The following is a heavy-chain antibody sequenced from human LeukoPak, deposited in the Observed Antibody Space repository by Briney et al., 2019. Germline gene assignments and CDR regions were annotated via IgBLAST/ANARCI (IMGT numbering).Heavy chain of an antibody. CDR3: ARDPLNIVLVVYAVRNYGMDV. D-gene: IGHD2-8*01. CDR2: INAGNGNT. Sequence: PRASVKVSCKASGYTFTSYAMHWVRQAPGQRLEWMGWINAGNGNTKYSQKFQGRVTITRDTSASTAYMELSSLRSEDTAVYYCARDPLNIVLVVYAVRNYGMDVWGQGTTVSVSS. V-gene: IGHV1-3*01. J-gene: IGHJ6*02. CDR1: GYTFTSYA.